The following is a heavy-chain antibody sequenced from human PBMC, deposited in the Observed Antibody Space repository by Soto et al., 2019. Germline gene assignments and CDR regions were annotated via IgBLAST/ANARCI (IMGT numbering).Heavy chain of an antibody. CDR3: ARGVIVVVPAAMPWDYYYYYMDV. CDR1: AGSISSYY. V-gene: IGHV4-59*01. J-gene: IGHJ6*03. CDR2: IYYSGST. D-gene: IGHD2-2*01. Sequence: SETLSLTCTVSAGSISSYYWSWIRQPPGKGLEWIGYIYYSGSTNYNPSLKSRVTISVDTSKNQFSLKLSSVTAADTAVYYCARGVIVVVPAAMPWDYYYYYMDVWGKGTTVTVSS.